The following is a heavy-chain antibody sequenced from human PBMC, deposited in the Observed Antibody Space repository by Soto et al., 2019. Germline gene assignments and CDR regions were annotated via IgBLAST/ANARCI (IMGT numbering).Heavy chain of an antibody. V-gene: IGHV3-13*01. J-gene: IGHJ6*02. CDR3: ERVRPYFYGSGSTAVDV. Sequence: GGSLRLSCAASGFTFSSYDMHWVRQAPGKGLEWVSAIGTAGDTYYPGSSKGGCTTSSENAKNTPYLQLNSRRAEDNAACYCERVRPYFYGSGSTAVDVWGQGTTVTFPS. CDR1: GFTFSSYD. CDR2: IGTAGDT. D-gene: IGHD3-10*01.